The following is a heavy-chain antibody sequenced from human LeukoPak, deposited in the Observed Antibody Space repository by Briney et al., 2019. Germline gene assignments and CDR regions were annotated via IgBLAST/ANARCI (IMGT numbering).Heavy chain of an antibody. CDR2: IYYSGST. V-gene: IGHV4-39*01. CDR3: ARHGGSMNTVFIEFPY. Sequence: SETLSLTCTVSGGSISSSSYYWGWIRQPPGKGLEWIGSIYYSGSTYYNPSLKSRVTISVDTSKNQFSLKLSSVTAADTAVYYCARHGGSMNTVFIEFPYWGQGTLVTVSS. J-gene: IGHJ4*02. CDR1: GGSISSSSYY. D-gene: IGHD4-17*01.